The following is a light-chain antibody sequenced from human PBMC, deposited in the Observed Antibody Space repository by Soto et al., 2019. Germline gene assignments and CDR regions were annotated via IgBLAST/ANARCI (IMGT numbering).Light chain of an antibody. CDR3: QQYNNWPYT. CDR2: GAS. CDR1: QRVSSN. J-gene: IGKJ2*01. V-gene: IGKV3-15*01. Sequence: ETVMTQSPATLSVSPGERATLSCRASQRVSSNLAWYQQKPGQAPRLLIYGASTRATGIPARFSGSGSGTEFTLTISSLQSEDFAVYYCQQYNNWPYTFGQGTKLEIK.